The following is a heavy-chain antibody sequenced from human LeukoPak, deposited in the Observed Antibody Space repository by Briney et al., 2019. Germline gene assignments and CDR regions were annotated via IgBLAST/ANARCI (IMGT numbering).Heavy chain of an antibody. Sequence: SETLSLTCTVSGGSISSSSYYWGWIRQPPGKGLEWIGSIYYSGSTYYNPSLKSRVTISVDTSKNQFSLKLSSVTAADTAVYYCARRSTCSGGSCYSGFDYWGQGTLVTVSS. V-gene: IGHV4-39*01. J-gene: IGHJ4*02. D-gene: IGHD2-15*01. CDR3: ARRSTCSGGSCYSGFDY. CDR2: IYYSGST. CDR1: GGSISSSSYY.